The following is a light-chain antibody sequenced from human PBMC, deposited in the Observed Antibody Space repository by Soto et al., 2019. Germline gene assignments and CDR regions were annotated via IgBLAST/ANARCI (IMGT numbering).Light chain of an antibody. CDR1: QSILRN. J-gene: IGKJ4*01. CDR3: QQYNNWPLT. CDR2: GAS. V-gene: IGKV3-15*01. Sequence: EIVMTQSPATLSVSPGERATLSCTATQSILRNLAWYQHKPGQPPRLLIYGASTRATGIPGRFSGSGSGTEFTLTISSLQSEDFAVYYCQQYNNWPLTFGGGTKVAIK.